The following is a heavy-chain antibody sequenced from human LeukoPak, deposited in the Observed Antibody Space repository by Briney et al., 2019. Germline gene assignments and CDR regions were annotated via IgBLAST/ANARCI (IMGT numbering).Heavy chain of an antibody. CDR2: IYYSGST. J-gene: IGHJ2*01. D-gene: IGHD6-13*01. Sequence: SETLSLTCTVSGGSISSYYWSWIRQPPGKGLEWIGYIYYSGSTNYNPSLKSRVTISVDTSKNQFSLKLSSVTAADTAVYYCARHVKGCFEQQPWYFDLWGRGTLVTVSS. V-gene: IGHV4-59*08. CDR1: GGSISSYY. CDR3: ARHVKGCFEQQPWYFDL.